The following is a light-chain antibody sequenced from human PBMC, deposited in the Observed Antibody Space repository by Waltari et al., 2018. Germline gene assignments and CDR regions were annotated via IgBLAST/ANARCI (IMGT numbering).Light chain of an antibody. CDR1: NSDVGAYHY. J-gene: IGLJ1*01. V-gene: IGLV2-14*01. CDR2: EVS. Sequence: QSALTQPASVSGSPGQSITISCTGTNSDVGAYHYVPWYQQHPGKAPQLEIYEVSYRPSGVSNRFSGSKSGNTASLTISGLQAEDEADYYCNSYTTGKTQVFGTGTQVTVL. CDR3: NSYTTGKTQV.